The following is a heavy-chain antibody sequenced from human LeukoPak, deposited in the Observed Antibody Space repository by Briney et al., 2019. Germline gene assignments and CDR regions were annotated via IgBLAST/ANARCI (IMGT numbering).Heavy chain of an antibody. D-gene: IGHD3-10*01. CDR2: IYYSGST. CDR3: ARNRAQVVRGVIGWFDP. V-gene: IGHV4-39*01. J-gene: IGHJ5*02. CDR1: GGSISSGSYY. Sequence: PSETLSLTCTVSGGSISSGSYYWGWIRQPPGKGLEWIGSIYYSGSTYYNPSLKSRVTISVDTSKNQFSLKLSSVTAADTAVYYCARNRAQVVRGVIGWFDPWGQGTLVTVSS.